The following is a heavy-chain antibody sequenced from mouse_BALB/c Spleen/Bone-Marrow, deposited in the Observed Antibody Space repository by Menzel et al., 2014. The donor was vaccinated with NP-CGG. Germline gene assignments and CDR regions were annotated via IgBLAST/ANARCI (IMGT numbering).Heavy chain of an antibody. Sequence: EVQLQQSGGGLVQPGGSLKLSCAASGFDFSRCWMTWVRQAPGKGLEWIGEINPASSTINYTPSLKDKFIISRDNAKNTLYLQMSKVRSEATALYYCAKNYYYGYVAFWGQGTLVTVSA. D-gene: IGHD1-2*01. CDR2: INPASSTI. CDR3: AKNYYYGYVAF. CDR1: GFDFSRCW. V-gene: IGHV4-1*02. J-gene: IGHJ3*01.